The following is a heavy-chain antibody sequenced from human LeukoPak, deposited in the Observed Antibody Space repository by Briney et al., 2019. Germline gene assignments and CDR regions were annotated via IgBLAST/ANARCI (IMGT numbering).Heavy chain of an antibody. CDR1: GYTLTELS. V-gene: IGHV1-24*01. CDR3: ATTLAYGDYADPNAFDI. CDR2: FDPEDGET. Sequence: GASVTVSCKVSGYTLTELSMHWVRQAPGKGLEWMGGFDPEDGETIYAQKFQGRVTMTEDTSTDTAYMELSSLRSEDTAVYYCATTLAYGDYADPNAFDIWGQGTMVTVSS. J-gene: IGHJ3*02. D-gene: IGHD4-17*01.